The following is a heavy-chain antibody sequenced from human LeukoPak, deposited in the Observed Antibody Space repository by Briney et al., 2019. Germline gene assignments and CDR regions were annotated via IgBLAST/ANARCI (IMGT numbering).Heavy chain of an antibody. Sequence: GGSLRLSCAASGFTFSSYAMSWVRQAPGKGLEWVSGISAGGGTTYYTDSVKGWFTISRDKSKSTLYLQMNSLRVDDTAIYYCAKDRDGGSNTRAKGFDSWGQGTLVTVSS. D-gene: IGHD3-16*01. CDR1: GFTFSSYA. CDR2: ISAGGGTT. J-gene: IGHJ4*02. CDR3: AKDRDGGSNTRAKGFDS. V-gene: IGHV3-23*01.